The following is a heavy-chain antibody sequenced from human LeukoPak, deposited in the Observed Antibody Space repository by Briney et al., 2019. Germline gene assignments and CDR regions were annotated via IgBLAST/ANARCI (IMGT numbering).Heavy chain of an antibody. CDR1: GGTFSSYT. J-gene: IGHJ5*02. V-gene: IGHV1-69*02. CDR3: ARSGCSSTSCYLHNWFDP. Sequence: SVKVSCKASGGTFSSYTISWVRQAPGQGLEWMGRIIPILGIANYAQKFQGRVTITADKSTSTAYMEVSSLRSEDTAVYYCARSGCSSTSCYLHNWFDPWGQRTLVTVSA. CDR2: IIPILGIA. D-gene: IGHD2-2*01.